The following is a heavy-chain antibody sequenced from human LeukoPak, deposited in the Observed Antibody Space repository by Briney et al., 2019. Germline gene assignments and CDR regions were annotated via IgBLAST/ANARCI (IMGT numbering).Heavy chain of an antibody. V-gene: IGHV1-46*01. CDR2: INPSGGNT. CDR3: ARDGDSSGSIDY. Sequence: ASVKVSCKASGCTFTSYYMHWVRQAPGQGLEWMGIINPSGGNTSYAQKFQGRVTMTRDMSTSTVYMELSSLRSEDTAVYYCARDGDSSGSIDYWGQGTLVTVSS. J-gene: IGHJ4*02. D-gene: IGHD3-22*01. CDR1: GCTFTSYY.